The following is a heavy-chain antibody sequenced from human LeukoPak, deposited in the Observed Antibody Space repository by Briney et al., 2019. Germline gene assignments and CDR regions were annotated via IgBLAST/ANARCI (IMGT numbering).Heavy chain of an antibody. D-gene: IGHD5-18*01. CDR1: GGTFSSYA. Sequence: GASVKVSCKASGGTFSSYAISWVRQAPGQGLEWMGGIIPIFGTANYAQKFQGRVTITADESTSTAYMELSSLRSEDTAMYYCARPARGYSYGRSLDYYYYGMDVWGQGTTVTASS. V-gene: IGHV1-69*01. CDR2: IIPIFGTA. CDR3: ARPARGYSYGRSLDYYYYGMDV. J-gene: IGHJ6*02.